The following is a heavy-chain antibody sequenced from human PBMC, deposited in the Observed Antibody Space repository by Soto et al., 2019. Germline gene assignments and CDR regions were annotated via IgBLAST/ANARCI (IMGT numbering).Heavy chain of an antibody. CDR2: IYYNHDK. J-gene: IGHJ4*02. CDR3: ANTGEWLLYGFDH. CDR1: GFSLSTRGVG. Sequence: QITLKESGPTLVKPTQTLTLTCTFSGFSLSTRGVGVGWIRQPPGKALKWLALIYYNHDKLYRPSLKSRLTITKDNSKNQVDLTMTNMDPVDTATYYCANTGEWLLYGFDHWGQGTLVTVSS. D-gene: IGHD3-3*01. V-gene: IGHV2-5*01.